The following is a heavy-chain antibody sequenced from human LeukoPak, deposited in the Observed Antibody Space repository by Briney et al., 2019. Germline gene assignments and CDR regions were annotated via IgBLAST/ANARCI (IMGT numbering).Heavy chain of an antibody. V-gene: IGHV3-9*01. J-gene: IGHJ5*02. CDR1: GFIFDDYA. CDR2: ISWNGGRI. D-gene: IGHD6-13*01. Sequence: GGSLRLSCAASGFIFDDYAMNWVRQAPGKGLEWVAGISWNGGRITYADSVKGRFTISKDNAKNSLYLQMNSLRAEDTAIYFCARETAHSSSWYDHWGQGTLVTVS. CDR3: ARETAHSSSWYDH.